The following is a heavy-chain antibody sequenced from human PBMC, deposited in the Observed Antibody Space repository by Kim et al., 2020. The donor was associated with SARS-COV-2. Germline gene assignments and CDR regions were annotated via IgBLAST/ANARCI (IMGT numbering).Heavy chain of an antibody. CDR3: ASWSNYYDSSGYYDY. CDR2: IYYSGST. V-gene: IGHV4-59*01. Sequence: SETLSLTCTVSGGSISSYYWSWILQPPGKGLEWIGYIYYSGSTNYNPSLKSRVTISVDTSKNQFSLKLSSVTAADTAVYYCASWSNYYDSSGYYDYWGQGTLVTVSS. CDR1: GGSISSYY. J-gene: IGHJ4*02. D-gene: IGHD3-22*01.